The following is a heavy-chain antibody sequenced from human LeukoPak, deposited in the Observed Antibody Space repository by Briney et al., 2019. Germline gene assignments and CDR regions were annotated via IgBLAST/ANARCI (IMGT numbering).Heavy chain of an antibody. CDR3: ARERVDTADV. CDR2: IKQDGSEK. V-gene: IGHV3-7*01. D-gene: IGHD5-18*01. J-gene: IGHJ6*02. Sequence: EWVANIKQDGSEKYYVDSVKGRFTISRDNAKNSLYLQMNSLRAEDTAVYYCARERVDTADVWGQGTTVTVSS.